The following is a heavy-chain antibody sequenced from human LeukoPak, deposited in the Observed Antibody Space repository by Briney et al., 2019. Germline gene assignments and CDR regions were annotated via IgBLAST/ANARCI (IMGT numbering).Heavy chain of an antibody. CDR3: ARGGSGGILWFGEPFDY. Sequence: ASVKVSCKASGYTFTSYGISWVRQAPGQRLEWMGWISAYNGNTNYAQKLQGRVTMTTDTSTSTGYMELRSLRSDDTAVYYCARGGSGGILWFGEPFDYWGQGTLVTVSS. J-gene: IGHJ4*02. CDR1: GYTFTSYG. CDR2: ISAYNGNT. V-gene: IGHV1-18*01. D-gene: IGHD3-10*01.